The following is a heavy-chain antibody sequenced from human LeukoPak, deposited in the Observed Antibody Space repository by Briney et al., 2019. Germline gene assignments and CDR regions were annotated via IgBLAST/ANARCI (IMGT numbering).Heavy chain of an antibody. D-gene: IGHD3-22*01. Sequence: PSETLSLTCAVSVYSIRSGYYWGWIRQPPGQGLEWIGSIYHSGSTYYNPSLKSRVTISVDTSKNQFSLKLSSVTAADTAVYYCARGGQYYYDSSGYPDYWGQGTLVTVSS. CDR3: ARGGQYYYDSSGYPDY. CDR2: IYHSGST. J-gene: IGHJ4*02. CDR1: VYSIRSGYY. V-gene: IGHV4-38-2*01.